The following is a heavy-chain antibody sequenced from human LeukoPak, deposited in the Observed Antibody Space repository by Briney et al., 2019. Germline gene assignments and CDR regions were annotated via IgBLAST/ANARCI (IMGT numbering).Heavy chain of an antibody. CDR2: ISGSGGST. CDR1: GFTFSSYA. J-gene: IGHJ4*02. Sequence: PGGSLRLSCAASGFTFSSYAMSWVRQAPGKGLEWVSAISGSGGSTYYADSVKGRFTISRDNSKSTLYLQMNSLRAEDTAVYYCAKDHYDGYYFDYWGQGTLVTVSS. CDR3: AKDHYDGYYFDY. V-gene: IGHV3-23*01. D-gene: IGHD3-22*01.